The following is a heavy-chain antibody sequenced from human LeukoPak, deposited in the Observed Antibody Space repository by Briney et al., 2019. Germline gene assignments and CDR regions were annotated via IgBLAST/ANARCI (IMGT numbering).Heavy chain of an antibody. Sequence: ASVKLSCKASGYTFTGYYMQRGRQAPGQGLEWMGWINPNSGGTNYAQKFQGRVTMTRDTSISTAYMELSRLRSDDTAVYYCARGGASLSGYDAFDIWGQGTMVTVSS. CDR2: INPNSGGT. V-gene: IGHV1-2*02. CDR1: GYTFTGYY. CDR3: ARGGASLSGYDAFDI. J-gene: IGHJ3*02. D-gene: IGHD1-26*01.